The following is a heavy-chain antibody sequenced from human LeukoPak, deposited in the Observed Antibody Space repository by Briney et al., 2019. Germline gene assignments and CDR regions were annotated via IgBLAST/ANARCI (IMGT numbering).Heavy chain of an antibody. CDR2: IYYSGST. D-gene: IGHD4-23*01. V-gene: IGHV4-59*08. Sequence: PSETLSLTCTVSGGSINSYYWSWIRQPPGKGLEWIGYIYYSGSTNYNPSLKSRVTISVDASKNQFSLKLSSVTAADTAVYYCARRFGTTTVAYDAFDIWGQGTMVTVSS. J-gene: IGHJ3*02. CDR1: GGSINSYY. CDR3: ARRFGTTTVAYDAFDI.